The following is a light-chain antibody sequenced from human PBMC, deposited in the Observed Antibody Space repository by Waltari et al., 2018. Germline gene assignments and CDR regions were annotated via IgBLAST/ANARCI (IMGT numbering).Light chain of an antibody. CDR1: QDISNY. V-gene: IGKV1-33*01. CDR2: DAS. CDR3: QQYDTALFT. Sequence: DIQFTQSPSSLSASVGDRVTITCQASQDISNYLNWYQQKPGQAPKLLIYDASNLEAGVPSRFSGGGSGTDFSFTISSLQPEDIATYYCQQYDTALFTFGPGTKVDFK. J-gene: IGKJ3*01.